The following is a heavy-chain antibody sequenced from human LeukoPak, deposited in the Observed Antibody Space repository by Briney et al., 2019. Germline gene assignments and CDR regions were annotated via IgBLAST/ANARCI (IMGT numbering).Heavy chain of an antibody. CDR1: GGTFSSYA. J-gene: IGHJ3*02. D-gene: IGHD1-26*01. CDR2: IIPIFGTA. Sequence: ASVKVSCKASGGTFSSYAISWVRQAPGQGLEWMGGIIPIFGTANYAQKFQGRVTITADESTSTAYMELSSLRSEDTAVCYCASGELPAAFDIWGQGTMVTVSS. CDR3: ASGELPAAFDI. V-gene: IGHV1-69*13.